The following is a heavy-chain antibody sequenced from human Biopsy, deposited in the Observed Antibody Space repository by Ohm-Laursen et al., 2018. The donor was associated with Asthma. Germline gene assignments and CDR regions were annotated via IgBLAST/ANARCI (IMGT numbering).Heavy chain of an antibody. D-gene: IGHD1-7*01. Sequence: SLRLSCAASGFTFSDYYMSWIRQAPGKGLEWVSYISSSGATIYYADSVRGRFTISRDNAKNSLYLQINSLRAEDTAVYYCARVMELELLDYWGQGTLVTVSS. V-gene: IGHV3-11*01. CDR3: ARVMELELLDY. J-gene: IGHJ4*02. CDR1: GFTFSDYY. CDR2: ISSSGATI.